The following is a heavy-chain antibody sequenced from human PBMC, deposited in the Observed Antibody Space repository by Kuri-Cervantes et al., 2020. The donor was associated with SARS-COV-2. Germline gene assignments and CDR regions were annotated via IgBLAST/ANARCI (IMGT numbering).Heavy chain of an antibody. CDR3: ARGAATSYYYYDMDV. D-gene: IGHD2-15*01. CDR2: IYYSGST. J-gene: IGHJ6*02. Sequence: SETLSLTCTVSGGSNSDYYFSWIRQPPGKGLEWIGYIYYSGSTNYNPSLKSRVAISVDTSKNQFSLNLTSVTTADTAVYYCARGAATSYYYYDMDVWGQGTTVTVSS. CDR1: GGSNSDYY. V-gene: IGHV4-59*01.